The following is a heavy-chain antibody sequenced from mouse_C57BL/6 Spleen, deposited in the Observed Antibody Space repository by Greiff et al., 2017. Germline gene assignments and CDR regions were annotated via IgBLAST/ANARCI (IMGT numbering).Heavy chain of an antibody. D-gene: IGHD1-1*01. J-gene: IGHJ4*01. V-gene: IGHV5-4*01. CDR3: ARDLFYYGSRRDYAMDY. CDR1: GFTFSSYA. CDR2: ISDGGSYT. Sequence: EVMLVESGGGLVKPGGSLKLSCAASGFTFSSYAMSWVRQTPEKRLEWVATISDGGSYTYYPDNVKGRFTISRDNAKNNLYLQRSHLKSEDTAMYYCARDLFYYGSRRDYAMDYWGQGTSVTVSS.